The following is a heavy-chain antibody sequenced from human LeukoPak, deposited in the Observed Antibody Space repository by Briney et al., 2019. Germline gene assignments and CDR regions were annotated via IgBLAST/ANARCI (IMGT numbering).Heavy chain of an antibody. CDR3: ARMVRGGGFDY. V-gene: IGHV4-34*01. CDR1: GGSFSGYY. D-gene: IGHD3-10*01. Sequence: SETLSLTCAVYGGSFSGYYWSWIRQPPGKGLEWIGEINHSGSTNYNPSLKSRVTISVDTSNNQFSLKLSSVTAADTAVYYCARMVRGGGFDYWGQGTLVTVSS. J-gene: IGHJ4*02. CDR2: INHSGST.